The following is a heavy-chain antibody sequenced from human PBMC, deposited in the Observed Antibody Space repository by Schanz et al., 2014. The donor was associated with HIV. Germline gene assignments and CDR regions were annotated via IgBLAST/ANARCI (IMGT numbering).Heavy chain of an antibody. CDR3: ARDRAYSNYPYGMDV. Sequence: QVQLVQSGAEVKKPGASVKVSCKASGYTFIGYYMHWVRQAPGQGLEWMGWINPNSGGTNYAQKFQGRVTMTWDTSISTAYMELSRLRSDDTAVYYCARDRAYSNYPYGMDVWGQGTTVTVS. CDR1: GYTFIGYY. CDR2: INPNSGGT. D-gene: IGHD4-4*01. V-gene: IGHV1-2*02. J-gene: IGHJ6*02.